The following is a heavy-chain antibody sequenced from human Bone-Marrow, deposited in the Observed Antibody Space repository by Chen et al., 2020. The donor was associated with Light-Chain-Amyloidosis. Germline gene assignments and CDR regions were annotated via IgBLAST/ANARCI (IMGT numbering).Heavy chain of an antibody. CDR2: INHSGST. CDR1: GRSFSGYY. J-gene: IGHJ5*02. V-gene: IGHV4-34*01. CDR3: ARSRPFYGSGSYYTLWWFDP. Sequence: QVQLQQWGAGLLKPSETLSLTCAVYGRSFSGYYWSWIRQPPGKGLEWIGEINHSGSTNYNPSLKSRVTISVDTSKNQFSLKLSSVTAADTAVYYCARSRPFYGSGSYYTLWWFDPWGQGTLVTVSS. D-gene: IGHD3-10*01.